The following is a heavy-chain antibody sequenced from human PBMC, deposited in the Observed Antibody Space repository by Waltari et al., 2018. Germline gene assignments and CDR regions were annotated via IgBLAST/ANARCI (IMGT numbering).Heavy chain of an antibody. J-gene: IGHJ5*02. V-gene: IGHV4-38-2*01. Sequence: QVQLQQWGPGLVKPSETLSLTCAVSGYSISSGYYWGWIRQPPGKGLERIGGIYHSVSTSYNRARKSRVTLSVDTSKNQFSLKLSSVTAADTAVYYCARTGWPHGNWFDPWGQGTLVTVSS. CDR1: GYSISSGYY. CDR3: ARTGWPHGNWFDP. CDR2: IYHSVST. D-gene: IGHD2-15*01.